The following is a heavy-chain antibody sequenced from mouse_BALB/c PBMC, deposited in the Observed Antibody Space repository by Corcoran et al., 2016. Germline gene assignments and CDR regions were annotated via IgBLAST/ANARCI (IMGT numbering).Heavy chain of an antibody. D-gene: IGHD1-1*01. V-gene: IGHV1-18*01. Sequence: EVQLQQSGPELVKPGASMKISCKASGYSFTGYTMNWVKQSHGKNLEWIGLINPYNGGTSYNQKFKGKATLTVDKSSSTAYMELLSLTSEDSEVYYWARKDYGSSYAMDYWGQGTSVTVSS. J-gene: IGHJ4*01. CDR1: GYSFTGYT. CDR2: INPYNGGT. CDR3: ARKDYGSSYAMDY.